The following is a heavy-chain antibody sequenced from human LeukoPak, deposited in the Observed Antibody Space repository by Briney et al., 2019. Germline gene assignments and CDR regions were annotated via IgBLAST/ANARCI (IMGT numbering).Heavy chain of an antibody. V-gene: IGHV4-31*03. Sequence: SGTLSLTCTVSGGSISSGGYYWSWIRQHPGKGLEWIGYIYYSGSTYYNPSLKSRVTISVDTSKNQFSLKLSSVTAADTAVYYCARVANYYDSSATWFDPWGQGTLVTVSS. J-gene: IGHJ5*02. CDR1: GGSISSGGYY. CDR2: IYYSGST. D-gene: IGHD3-22*01. CDR3: ARVANYYDSSATWFDP.